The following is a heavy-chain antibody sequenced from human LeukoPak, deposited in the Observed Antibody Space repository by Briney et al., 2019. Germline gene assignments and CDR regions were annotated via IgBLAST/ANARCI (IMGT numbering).Heavy chain of an antibody. V-gene: IGHV4-38-2*01. CDR3: ASPRGWELLPFDY. CDR1: GYSITSTYW. Sequence: SETLSLTCAVSGYSITSTYWWGWIRQTPGTGLEWIGSLHHSGSTSYSPSLKSRVTISVDTSKNQFSLKLSSVTAADTAVYYCASPRGWELLPFDYWGQGTLVTVSS. J-gene: IGHJ4*02. D-gene: IGHD1-26*01. CDR2: LHHSGST.